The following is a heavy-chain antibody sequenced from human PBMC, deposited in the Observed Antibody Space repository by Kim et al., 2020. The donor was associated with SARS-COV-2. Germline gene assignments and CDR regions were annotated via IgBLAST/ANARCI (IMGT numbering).Heavy chain of an antibody. D-gene: IGHD1-20*01. CDR3: ARDGIIR. J-gene: IGHJ4*02. CDR2: YDGSTK. V-gene: IGHV3-30*01. Sequence: YDGSTKYYADAVKGRLTISRDNSKNTLYLQMNSLRAEDTAVYYCARDGIIRWGQGTLVTVSS.